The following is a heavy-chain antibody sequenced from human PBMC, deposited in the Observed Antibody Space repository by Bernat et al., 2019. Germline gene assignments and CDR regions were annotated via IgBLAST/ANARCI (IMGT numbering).Heavy chain of an antibody. V-gene: IGHV4-34*01. CDR3: ARFGVATIPYGMDV. CDR2: INHSGST. Sequence: QVQLQQWGAGLLKPSETLSLTCAVYGGSFSGYYWSWIRQPPGKGLEWIGEINHSGSTNYNPSLKSRVTISVDTSKNQFSLKLSSVTAADTAVYYCARFGVATIPYGMDVWGQGTTVTVSS. D-gene: IGHD5-12*01. CDR1: GGSFSGYY. J-gene: IGHJ6*02.